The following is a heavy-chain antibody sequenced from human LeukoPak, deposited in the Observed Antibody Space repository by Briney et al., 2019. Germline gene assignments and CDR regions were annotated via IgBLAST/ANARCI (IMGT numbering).Heavy chain of an antibody. V-gene: IGHV4-34*01. CDR1: SGSFSGYY. J-gene: IGHJ4*02. CDR2: INHSGST. D-gene: IGHD3-3*01. Sequence: SETLSLTCAVYSGSFSGYYWSWIRQPPGKGLEWIGEINHSGSTNYNPSLKSRVTISVDTSKNQFSLKLSSVTAADTAVYYCARDRVTIFGVAYTGEWNAFDYWGQGTLVTVSS. CDR3: ARDRVTIFGVAYTGEWNAFDY.